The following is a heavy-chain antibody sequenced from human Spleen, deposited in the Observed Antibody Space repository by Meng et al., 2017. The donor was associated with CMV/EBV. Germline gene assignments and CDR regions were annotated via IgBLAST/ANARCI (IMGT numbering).Heavy chain of an antibody. CDR3: ASETGRVGATNYFDY. Sequence: VQLHESGPGLVKPSETLSLTCTVSGGSISSYYWSWIRQPAGKGLEWIGRIYASGSTNYNPSLKSRVTMSVDTSKNQFSLKLSSVTAADTAVYYCASETGRVGATNYFDYWGQGTLVTVSS. D-gene: IGHD1-26*01. CDR1: GGSISSYY. J-gene: IGHJ4*02. CDR2: IYASGST. V-gene: IGHV4-4*07.